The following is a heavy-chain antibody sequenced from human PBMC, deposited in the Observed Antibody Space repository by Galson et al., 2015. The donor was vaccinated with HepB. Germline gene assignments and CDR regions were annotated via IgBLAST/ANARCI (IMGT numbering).Heavy chain of an antibody. J-gene: IGHJ4*02. CDR1: GFTFSSYS. Sequence: SLRLSCAASGFTFSSYSMNWVRQAPGKGLEWVSSISSSSSYIYYADSVKGRFTISRDNAKNSLYLQMNSLRAEDTAVYYCARVSGGDSSSWYRFDYWGQGTLVTVSS. V-gene: IGHV3-21*01. CDR3: ARVSGGDSSSWYRFDY. CDR2: ISSSSSYI. D-gene: IGHD6-13*01.